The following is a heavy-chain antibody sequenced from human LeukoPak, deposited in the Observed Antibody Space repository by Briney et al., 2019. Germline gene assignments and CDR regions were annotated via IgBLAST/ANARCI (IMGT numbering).Heavy chain of an antibody. D-gene: IGHD2-15*01. CDR2: IYQSRNT. Sequence: PQTLSLTCTVSGGSISSVGYYWSWIRQPPGRGLEWLGYIYQSRNTYYKPSLKVRVTIYEDRSKIQSSLKLSTVTAEDTAVYYCARGGSWYGVFDYWGRGTLVTVAS. V-gene: IGHV4-30-2*01. CDR3: ARGGSWYGVFDY. CDR1: GGSISSVGYY. J-gene: IGHJ4*02.